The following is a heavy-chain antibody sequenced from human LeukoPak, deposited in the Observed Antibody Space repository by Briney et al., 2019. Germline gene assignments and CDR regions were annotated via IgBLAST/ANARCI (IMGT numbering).Heavy chain of an antibody. D-gene: IGHD1-1*01. CDR3: AKGTGVGTNYYYYMDV. J-gene: IGHJ6*03. Sequence: SGTLSLTCAVSGGSISSSNWWSWVRQPPGKGLEWIGEIYHSGSTNYNPSLKSRVTISVDKSKNQFSLKLSSVTAADTAVYYCAKGTGVGTNYYYYMDVWGKGTTVTVSS. V-gene: IGHV4-4*02. CDR1: GGSISSSNW. CDR2: IYHSGST.